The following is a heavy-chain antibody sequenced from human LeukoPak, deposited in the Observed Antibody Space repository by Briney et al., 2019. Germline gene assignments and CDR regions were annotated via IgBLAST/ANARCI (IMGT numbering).Heavy chain of an antibody. CDR1: GYTFSNYG. CDR2: TSYNGNT. V-gene: IGHV1-18*04. J-gene: IGHJ4*02. CDR3: ARHSGSGWQALGY. D-gene: IGHD6-19*01. Sequence: ASVKISCKASGYTFSNYGISWVRQAPGLGLEWMGWTSYNGNTNYAQKFQDRVTMTTDTSTTTAYMELRSLESDDTAVYYCARHSGSGWQALGYWGQGTLVTVSS.